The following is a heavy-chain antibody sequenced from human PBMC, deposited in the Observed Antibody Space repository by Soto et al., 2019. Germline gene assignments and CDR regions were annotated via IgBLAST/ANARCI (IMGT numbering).Heavy chain of an antibody. CDR3: ARAWRDYYYGMDV. J-gene: IGHJ6*02. CDR1: GGSFSGYY. CDR2: INHSGST. Sequence: SETLSLTCAVYGGSFSGYYWSWIRQPPGKGLEWIGEINHSGSTNYNPSLKSRVTISVDTSKNQFSLKLSSVTAADTAVYYCARAWRDYYYGMDVWGQGTTVT. V-gene: IGHV4-34*01.